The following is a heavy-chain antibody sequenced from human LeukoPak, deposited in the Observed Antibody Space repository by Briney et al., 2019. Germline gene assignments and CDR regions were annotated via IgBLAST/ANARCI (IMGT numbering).Heavy chain of an antibody. J-gene: IGHJ4*02. D-gene: IGHD1-20*01. CDR2: IFPGDSDT. CDR1: GYTFTSYW. CDR3: ARLRDNWEDY. V-gene: IGHV5-51*01. Sequence: GESLQIPCKGSGYTFTSYWIVWVRPMPGKGPEWMGMIFPGDSDTKYSPSFEGQITLSADKSISSAYLQWSSLKASDTAIYYCARLRDNWEDYWGQGTLVTVSS.